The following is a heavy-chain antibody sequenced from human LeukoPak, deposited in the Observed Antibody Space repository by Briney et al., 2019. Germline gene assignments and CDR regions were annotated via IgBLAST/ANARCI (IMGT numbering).Heavy chain of an antibody. Sequence: PGGSLRLSCAASGFTFNNAWMSWVRQAPGKGLEWVGRIKSKTDGGTTDYAAPVKGRFTISRDDSKNTLYLQMNSLRAEDTAVYYCAAKTYGAYWGQGTLVTVSS. D-gene: IGHD4-17*01. CDR3: AAKTYGAY. CDR2: IKSKTDGGTT. CDR1: GFTFNNAW. V-gene: IGHV3-15*01. J-gene: IGHJ4*02.